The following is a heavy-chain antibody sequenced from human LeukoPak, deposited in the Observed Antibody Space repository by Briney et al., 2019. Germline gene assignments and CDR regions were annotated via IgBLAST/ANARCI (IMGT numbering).Heavy chain of an antibody. V-gene: IGHV4-4*07. Sequence: SETLSLTCTVSGGSISNYSWSWIRQPAGKGLEWIGRIYTRGSTNYNPSLKSRVTMSVDTSKNQFSLKLSSVTAADTAVYYCARDHNTNGWRYWYFDLWGRGSLVTVSS. CDR3: ARDHNTNGWRYWYFDL. CDR1: GGSISNYS. J-gene: IGHJ2*01. CDR2: IYTRGST. D-gene: IGHD6-19*01.